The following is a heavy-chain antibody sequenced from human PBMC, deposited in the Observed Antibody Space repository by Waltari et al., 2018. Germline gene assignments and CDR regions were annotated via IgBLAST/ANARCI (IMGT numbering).Heavy chain of an antibody. J-gene: IGHJ5*02. V-gene: IGHV4-34*01. CDR2: INHSGST. CDR3: ARGTDITMVRGVIIMSWFDP. D-gene: IGHD3-10*01. CDR1: GGSFSGYY. Sequence: QVQLQQWGAGLLKPSETLSLTCAVYGGSFSGYYWSWIRQPPGKGLEWIGEINHSGSTNYNPSLKGRVTISVDTSKNQFSLKLSSVTAADTAVYYCARGTDITMVRGVIIMSWFDPWGQGTLVTVSS.